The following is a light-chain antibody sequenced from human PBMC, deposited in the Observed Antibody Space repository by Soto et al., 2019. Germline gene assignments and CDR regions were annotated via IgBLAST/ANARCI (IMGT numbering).Light chain of an antibody. V-gene: IGKV1-27*01. CDR2: AAS. CDR1: QGISNY. J-gene: IGKJ1*01. CDR3: QKYNSAPQT. Sequence: DIQMTQSPSSLSASIGDRVTITCRASQGISNYLAWYQQKPGKVPKLLIYAASTLQSGVPSRFSGRGSGTDFTLTISILQPEDVATYYCQKYNSAPQTFGEGTKVEIK.